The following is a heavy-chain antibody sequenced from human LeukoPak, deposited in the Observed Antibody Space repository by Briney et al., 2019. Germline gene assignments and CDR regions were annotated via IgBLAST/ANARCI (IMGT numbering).Heavy chain of an antibody. V-gene: IGHV3-64*01. CDR2: ISTDGGSK. Sequence: VGSLRLSCAGRGVTFTIYAMHSVREAPGKGLEYVSAISTDGGSKFYENSVKGRFTISRDNSKNTLYLQMGSMRGEDMGVYYCARWACDMDDWGKGTMVIVSS. CDR3: ARWACDMDD. CDR1: GVTFTIYA. J-gene: IGHJ6*03.